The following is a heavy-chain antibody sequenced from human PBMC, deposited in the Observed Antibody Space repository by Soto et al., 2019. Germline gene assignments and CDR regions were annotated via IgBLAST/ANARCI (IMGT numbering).Heavy chain of an antibody. Sequence: GESLKISCKASGYSFTNYWITWMRQTPGKGLECMGMIDPSDSYSNYSPSFQVHVTVSVDKSISSAYLQFSSLKASDTAMYYCARHRDILSGYSAADNWGQGTQASDSS. V-gene: IGHV5-10-1*01. D-gene: IGHD3-9*01. CDR3: ARHRDILSGYSAADN. J-gene: IGHJ4*02. CDR2: IDPSDSYS. CDR1: GYSFTNYW.